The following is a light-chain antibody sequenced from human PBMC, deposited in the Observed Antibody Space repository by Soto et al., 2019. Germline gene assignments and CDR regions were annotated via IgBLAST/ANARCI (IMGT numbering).Light chain of an antibody. CDR2: WAS. CDR3: QQYYTTPFT. J-gene: IGKJ3*01. Sequence: DIVMTQSPDSLAVSLGERATINCKSSQTILYSSNNKNFLAWYQQKAGQPPKLLIYWASTRESGVPDRFSASGSGTDFTLTISNLQAADVAMYYCQQYYTTPFTFGHGTKVDIK. V-gene: IGKV4-1*01. CDR1: QTILYSSNNKNF.